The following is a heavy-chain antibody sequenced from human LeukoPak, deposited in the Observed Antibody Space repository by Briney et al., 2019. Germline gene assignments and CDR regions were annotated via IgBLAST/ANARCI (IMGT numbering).Heavy chain of an antibody. Sequence: SVKVSCKASGFSFATSAVQWVRPARGQRLEWMGWIVVGSGNTNYAQKFQERVTITRDTSTSTAYLELSSLRSEDTAVYFCAADLPYSNYGPLDYWGQGTLVTVSS. V-gene: IGHV1-58*01. J-gene: IGHJ4*02. CDR1: GFSFATSA. D-gene: IGHD4-11*01. CDR3: AADLPYSNYGPLDY. CDR2: IVVGSGNT.